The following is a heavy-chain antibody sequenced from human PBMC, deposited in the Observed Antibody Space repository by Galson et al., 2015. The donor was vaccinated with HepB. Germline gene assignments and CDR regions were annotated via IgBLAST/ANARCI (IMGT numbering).Heavy chain of an antibody. CDR3: ARLGVGATPTWYFDL. D-gene: IGHD1-26*01. V-gene: IGHV5-10-1*01. Sequence: QSGAEVKKPGESLRISCKGSGYSFTSYWISWVRQMPGKGLEWMGRIDPSDSYTNYSPSFQGHVTISADKSISTAYLQWSSLKASDTAMYYCARLGVGATPTWYFDLWGRGTLATVSS. CDR1: GYSFTSYW. J-gene: IGHJ2*01. CDR2: IDPSDSYT.